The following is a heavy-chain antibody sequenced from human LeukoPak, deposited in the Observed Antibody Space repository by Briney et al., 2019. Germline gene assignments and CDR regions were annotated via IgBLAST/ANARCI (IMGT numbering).Heavy chain of an antibody. Sequence: WASVKVSCKASGYTFTGYYMHWVRQAPGQGLEWMGWINPNSGGTNYAQKFQGRVTMTRDTSISTAYMELSRLRSDDTAVYYCARSVEMATIAERYWGQGTLVTVSS. V-gene: IGHV1-2*02. CDR1: GYTFTGYY. CDR2: INPNSGGT. J-gene: IGHJ4*02. CDR3: ARSVEMATIAERY. D-gene: IGHD5-24*01.